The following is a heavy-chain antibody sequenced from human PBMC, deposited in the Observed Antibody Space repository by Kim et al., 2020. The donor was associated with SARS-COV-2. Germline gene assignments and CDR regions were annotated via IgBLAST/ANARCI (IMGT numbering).Heavy chain of an antibody. D-gene: IGHD3-10*01. Sequence: SETLSLTCAVYGGSFSGYYWSWIRQPPGKGLEWIGEINHSGSTNYNPSLKSRVTISVDTSKNQFSLKLSSVTAADTAVYYCARGVRYYYGSGSYFDVGGMDVWGQGTTVTVSS. CDR2: INHSGST. V-gene: IGHV4-34*01. J-gene: IGHJ6*02. CDR3: ARGVRYYYGSGSYFDVGGMDV. CDR1: GGSFSGYY.